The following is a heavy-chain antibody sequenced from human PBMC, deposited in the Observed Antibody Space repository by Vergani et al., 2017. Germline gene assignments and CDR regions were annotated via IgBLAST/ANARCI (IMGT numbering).Heavy chain of an antibody. J-gene: IGHJ4*02. CDR3: AIYEILAGYYKGYYFDY. CDR2: IYHSGST. V-gene: IGHV4-38-2*02. Sequence: QVQLQESGPGLVKPSETLSLTCTVSGYSISSGYYWGWIRQPPGKGLEWIGSIYHSGSTYYNPCLKSRVTITGDTSKNQFSLKLSSVTAADTAVYYCAIYEILAGYYKGYYFDYWGQGTLVTVSS. CDR1: GYSISSGYY. D-gene: IGHD3-9*01.